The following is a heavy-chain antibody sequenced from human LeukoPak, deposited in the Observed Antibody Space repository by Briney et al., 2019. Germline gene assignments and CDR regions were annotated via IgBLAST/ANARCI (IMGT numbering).Heavy chain of an antibody. CDR1: GFTFSSYG. D-gene: IGHD3-22*01. CDR3: ATSTYYYDSSGRNYYYYYMDV. Sequence: PGGSLRLSCAASGFTFSSYGMHWVRQAPGKGLEWVAVISYDGSNKYYADSVKGRFTISRDNAKNSLYLQMNSLRAEDTAVYYCATSTYYYDSSGRNYYYYYMDVWGKGTTVTISS. CDR2: ISYDGSNK. V-gene: IGHV3-30*03. J-gene: IGHJ6*03.